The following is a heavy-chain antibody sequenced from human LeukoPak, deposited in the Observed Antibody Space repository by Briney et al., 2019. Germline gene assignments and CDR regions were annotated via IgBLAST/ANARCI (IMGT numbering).Heavy chain of an antibody. D-gene: IGHD4-17*01. J-gene: IGHJ4*02. Sequence: GGSLRLSCTVSGFTVSSNSMSCVREAPGKGLEGGSFIYSGGNTHYSDSVKGRFTISRDNSKNTLYLKMNSLRADDTAVYYCARRAGEYSHPYDYWGQGTLVTVSS. CDR2: IYSGGNT. CDR1: GFTVSSNS. CDR3: ARRAGEYSHPYDY. V-gene: IGHV3-53*01.